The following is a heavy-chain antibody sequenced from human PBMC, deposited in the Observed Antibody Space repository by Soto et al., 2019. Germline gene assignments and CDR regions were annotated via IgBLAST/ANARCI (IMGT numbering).Heavy chain of an antibody. Sequence: VGSLRLSCAASGFTFSSYAMHWVRQAPGKGLEWVAVISYDGSNKYYADSVKGRFTISRDNSKNTLYLQMNSLRAEDTAVYYCARDLSTAMVIYYYYYYGMDVWGQGTTVTVSS. CDR3: ARDLSTAMVIYYYYYYGMDV. CDR1: GFTFSSYA. D-gene: IGHD5-18*01. J-gene: IGHJ6*02. V-gene: IGHV3-30-3*01. CDR2: ISYDGSNK.